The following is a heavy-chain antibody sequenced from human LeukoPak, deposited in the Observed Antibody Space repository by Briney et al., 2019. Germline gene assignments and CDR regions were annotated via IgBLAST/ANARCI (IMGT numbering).Heavy chain of an antibody. J-gene: IGHJ4*02. CDR1: GYTFTGYY. V-gene: IGHV3-30-3*01. CDR2: ISYDGSNK. Sequence: SCKASGYTFTGYYMHWVRQAPGKGLEWVAVISYDGSNKYYADSVKGRFTISRDNSKNTLYLQMNSLRAEDTAVYYCASESAQGCSSTSCYFDYWGQGALVTVSS. D-gene: IGHD2-2*01. CDR3: ASESAQGCSSTSCYFDY.